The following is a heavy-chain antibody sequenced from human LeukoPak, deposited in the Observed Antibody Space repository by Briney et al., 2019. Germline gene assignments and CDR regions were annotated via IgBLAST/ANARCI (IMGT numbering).Heavy chain of an antibody. D-gene: IGHD2-15*01. CDR3: AREFCGGGGCYSGG. V-gene: IGHV1-8*01. J-gene: IGHJ4*02. CDR1: GYTFTSYD. CDR2: MNPNGGNT. Sequence: GASVKVSCKASGYTFTSYDINWVRQATGQGLEWMGWMNPNGGNTGYAQNFQGRVTMTRNTSISTAYMELSSLRSEDRAVYSWAREFCGGGGCYSGGWGQGPLVTVSS.